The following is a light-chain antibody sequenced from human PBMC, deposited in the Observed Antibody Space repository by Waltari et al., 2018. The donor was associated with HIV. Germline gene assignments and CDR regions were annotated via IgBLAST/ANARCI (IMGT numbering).Light chain of an antibody. CDR1: QSVSDN. V-gene: IGKV3-15*01. CDR2: GAS. Sequence: EIVMTQSPATLSVSPGARATLSCRASQSVSDNLAWYQQKPGQPPILLIYGASTRATDIPARFSGSASGTEFTLTISSLHSEDFAVYHCQQYNNWPRTFGQGTKLETK. J-gene: IGKJ2*01. CDR3: QQYNNWPRT.